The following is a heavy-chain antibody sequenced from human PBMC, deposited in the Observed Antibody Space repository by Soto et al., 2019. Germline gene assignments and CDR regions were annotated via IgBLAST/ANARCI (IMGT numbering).Heavy chain of an antibody. V-gene: IGHV1-18*01. D-gene: IGHD2-8*01. Sequence: QVQLVQSGSEVEKPGASVKLSCKASGYTFTDHSLSWVRLAPGHGLEWMGWISTSRGNTNYAQKFQGRLTLTTDTSTSKGLIEVESLRSDGQGVYYCARDRTNFLDYWGQGILVTVSS. CDR3: ARDRTNFLDY. CDR2: ISTSRGNT. CDR1: GYTFTDHS. J-gene: IGHJ4*02.